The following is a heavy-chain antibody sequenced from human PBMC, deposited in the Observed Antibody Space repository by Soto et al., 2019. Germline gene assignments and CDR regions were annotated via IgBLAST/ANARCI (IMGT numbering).Heavy chain of an antibody. D-gene: IGHD3-3*02. V-gene: IGHV4-31*03. CDR3: ARMRRVAMASISPLGYYYYGMDV. Sequence: QVQLQESGPGLVKPSQTLSLTCTVSGGSISSNSYYWSWIRQHPGKGLEWIGYIYYSGSTYYNPSLKSGVTISVDTSKNQFSLKLRSVTAADTAVYYCARMRRVAMASISPLGYYYYGMDVWGQGTTVTVSS. J-gene: IGHJ6*02. CDR2: IYYSGST. CDR1: GGSISSNSYY.